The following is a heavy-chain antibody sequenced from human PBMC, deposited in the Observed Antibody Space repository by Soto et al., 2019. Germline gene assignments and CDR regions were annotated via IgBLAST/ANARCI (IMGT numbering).Heavy chain of an antibody. J-gene: IGHJ4*02. CDR1: GFTFSDYA. CDR3: ARTALLVTTFDY. D-gene: IGHD4-17*01. CDR2: IWHDGTNK. Sequence: QEHLVESGGGVVQPGRSLRLSCAASGFTFSDYAMHWVRQAPGKGVEWVAVIWHDGTNKYYADSVKGRFTISRDNSKTTLYLQMNSLRAEDTAVYYCARTALLVTTFDYWGQGTLVTFSS. V-gene: IGHV3-33*01.